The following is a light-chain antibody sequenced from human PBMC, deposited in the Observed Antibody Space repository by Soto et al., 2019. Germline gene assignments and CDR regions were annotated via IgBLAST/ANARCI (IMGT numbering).Light chain of an antibody. CDR1: TGAVTSGHY. Sequence: QAVVTQEPSLTVSPGGTVTLTCGSSTGAVTSGHYPYWIQQKPGQVPRTLIYDTTNKHSWTPARFSGALLGGKAALTLSGAQPEDEAEYYCLLCFGGSVVFGGGTKVTVL. J-gene: IGLJ2*01. V-gene: IGLV7-46*01. CDR3: LLCFGGSVV. CDR2: DTT.